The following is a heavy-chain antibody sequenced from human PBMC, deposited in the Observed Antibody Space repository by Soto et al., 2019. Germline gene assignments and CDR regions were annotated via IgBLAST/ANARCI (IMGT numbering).Heavy chain of an antibody. V-gene: IGHV3-30-3*01. CDR2: ISYDGSNK. CDR1: GFTFSSYA. D-gene: IGHD3-22*01. Sequence: PGGSLRLSCAASGFTFSSYAMHWVRQAPGKGLEWVAVISYDGSNKCYADSVKGRFTISRDNSKNTLYLQMNSLRAEDTAVYYCARERGLLLPYFDYWGQGTLVTVSS. J-gene: IGHJ4*02. CDR3: ARERGLLLPYFDY.